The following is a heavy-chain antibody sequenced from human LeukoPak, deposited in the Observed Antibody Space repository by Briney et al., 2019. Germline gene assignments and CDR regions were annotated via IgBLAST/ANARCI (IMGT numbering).Heavy chain of an antibody. V-gene: IGHV4-59*01. CDR3: ARTEYYFDH. D-gene: IGHD3-10*01. CDR1: SGXISSYY. J-gene: IGHJ4*02. Sequence: PSETLSLTCTVSSGXISSYYCSWIRQPPGKGLEWIGYIYYSGSSNYNPSLKSRVTMSVDTSKKQFSLRVSSVTAADTAVYYCARTEYYFDHWGQGTLVTVSP. CDR2: IYYSGSS.